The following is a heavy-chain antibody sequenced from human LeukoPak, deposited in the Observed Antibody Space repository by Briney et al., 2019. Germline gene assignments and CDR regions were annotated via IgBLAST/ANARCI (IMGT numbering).Heavy chain of an antibody. CDR3: ARVKEGGYDSYDAFGI. V-gene: IGHV3-23*01. D-gene: IGHD5-12*01. J-gene: IGHJ3*02. CDR1: RFTFSSYA. CDR2: ISGSGGTT. Sequence: PGGSPRLSCAASRFTFSSYAMSWVRQAPGKGLEWISAISGSGGTTYYGDSVKGRFTISRDNSKNTLYLHMNSLRAEDTAVYYCARVKEGGYDSYDAFGIWGQGTMATVSS.